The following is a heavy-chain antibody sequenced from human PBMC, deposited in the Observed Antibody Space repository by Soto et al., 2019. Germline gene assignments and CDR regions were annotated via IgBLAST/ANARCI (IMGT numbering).Heavy chain of an antibody. J-gene: IGHJ6*02. V-gene: IGHV4-34*01. D-gene: IGHD6-19*01. CDR2: INHSGST. Sequence: SETLSLTCGVYGGSFIGYYWSWIRQPPGKGLEWIGEINHSGSTNYNPSLKSRVTILVDTSKNQFSLKLSSVTAAETAVYYCARGAGSGWDYYYYGMDVWGQGTTVTVSS. CDR3: ARGAGSGWDYYYYGMDV. CDR1: GGSFIGYY.